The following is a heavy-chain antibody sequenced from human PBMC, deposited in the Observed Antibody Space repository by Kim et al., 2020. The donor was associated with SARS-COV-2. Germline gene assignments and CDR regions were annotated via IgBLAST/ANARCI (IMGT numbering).Heavy chain of an antibody. CDR3: ANSGRIVVVTAHYFQH. CDR1: GFTFSSYG. J-gene: IGHJ1*01. Sequence: GGSLRPSCAASGFTFSSYGMHWVRQAPGKGLEWVAVISYDGSNKYYADSVKGRFTISRDNSKNTLYLQMNSLRAEDTAVYYCANSGRIVVVTAHYFQHWGQGTLVTVSS. V-gene: IGHV3-30*18. CDR2: ISYDGSNK. D-gene: IGHD2-21*02.